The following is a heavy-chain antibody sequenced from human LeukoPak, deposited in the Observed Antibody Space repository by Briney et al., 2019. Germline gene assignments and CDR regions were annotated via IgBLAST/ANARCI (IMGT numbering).Heavy chain of an antibody. J-gene: IGHJ4*02. V-gene: IGHV4-59*01. D-gene: IGHD2-8*02. Sequence: PSETLSLTCTVSGGSISSYYWSWIRQPPGEGLEWIGFIYHSGSTNYSPSLKSRVTISVDTSKNQFSLKLSSVTAADTAVYYCAREGLTGGLDYWGQGTLVTVSS. CDR2: IYHSGST. CDR1: GGSISSYY. CDR3: AREGLTGGLDY.